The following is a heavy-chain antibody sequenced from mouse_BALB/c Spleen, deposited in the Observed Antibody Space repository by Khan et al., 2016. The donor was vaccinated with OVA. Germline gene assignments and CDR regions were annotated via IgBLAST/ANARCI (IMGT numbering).Heavy chain of an antibody. CDR3: AGRGLRWDFDY. D-gene: IGHD1-1*01. J-gene: IGHJ2*01. CDR2: INPSTGYT. V-gene: IGHV1-7*01. Sequence: QVQLKESGAELAKPGASVKMSCKASGYTFINYWILWVKQRPGQGLEWIGYINPSTGYTEYNQNFKDKATLTADKSSSTAYMQLSSPTSEDAAVYYCAGRGLRWDFDYWGQGTTLTVSS. CDR1: GYTFINYW.